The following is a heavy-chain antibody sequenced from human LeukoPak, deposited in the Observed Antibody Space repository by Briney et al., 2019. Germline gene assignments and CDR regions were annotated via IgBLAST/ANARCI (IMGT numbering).Heavy chain of an antibody. CDR3: ARDQPLGHYNFDY. CDR2: ISGYNYNT. Sequence: EASVKVSCKASGYTFTSYGISLVRQAPGQGLEWMGWISGYNYNTEYAQKFQGRVTMTTDTSTRTAYMELRSLRSDDTAVYYCARDQPLGHYNFDYWGQGTLVTASS. D-gene: IGHD3/OR15-3a*01. CDR1: GYTFTSYG. J-gene: IGHJ4*02. V-gene: IGHV1-18*01.